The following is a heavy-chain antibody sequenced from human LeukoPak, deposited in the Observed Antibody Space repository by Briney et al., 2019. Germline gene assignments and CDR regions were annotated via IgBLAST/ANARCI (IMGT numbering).Heavy chain of an antibody. CDR3: ARGGSFEAFDI. D-gene: IGHD1-26*01. CDR2: MYYSGST. CDR1: GGSVTSSSFY. V-gene: IGHV4-39*02. Sequence: SETLSLTCTVSGGSVTSSSFYWGWIRQPPGRGLEWIGTMYYSGSTYYSPSLKSRVTLFTDSSKNHFSLKLNSVTAADTTVYYCARGGSFEAFDIWGQGTMVTVSS. J-gene: IGHJ3*02.